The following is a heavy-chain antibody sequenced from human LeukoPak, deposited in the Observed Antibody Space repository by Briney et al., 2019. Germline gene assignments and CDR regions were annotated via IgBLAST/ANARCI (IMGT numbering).Heavy chain of an antibody. V-gene: IGHV4-38-2*02. CDR3: AGETADSSGYYYVYFDY. Sequence: SETLSLTCTVSGYSISSGYYWGWIRQPPGKGLEWIGSIYHSGSTYYSPSLKSRVTISVDTSKNQFSLKLSSVTAADTAVYYCAGETADSSGYYYVYFDYWGQGTLVTVSS. J-gene: IGHJ4*02. CDR1: GYSISSGYY. D-gene: IGHD3-22*01. CDR2: IYHSGST.